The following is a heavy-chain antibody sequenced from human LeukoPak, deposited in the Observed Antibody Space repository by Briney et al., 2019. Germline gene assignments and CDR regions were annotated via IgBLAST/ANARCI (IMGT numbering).Heavy chain of an antibody. V-gene: IGHV4-59*01. CDR2: IYYSGST. J-gene: IGHJ3*02. Sequence: KPSETLSLTCTVSGGSISSYYWSWIRQPPGKGLEWIGYIYYSGSTNYNPSLKSRVTISVDTSKNQFSLKLGSVTAADTAVYYCARVWDHDAFDIWGQGTMVTVSS. CDR1: GGSISSYY. CDR3: ARVWDHDAFDI. D-gene: IGHD3-16*01.